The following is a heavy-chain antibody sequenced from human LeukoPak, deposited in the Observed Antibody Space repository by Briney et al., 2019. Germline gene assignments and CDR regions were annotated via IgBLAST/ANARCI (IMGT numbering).Heavy chain of an antibody. CDR2: IIPLFDTA. Sequence: SVKVSCKASGGTFSSYAISWVRQAPGQGLEWMGGIIPLFDTANYAQKFQGRVTITADKSTSTAYMELRSLRSEDTAVYYCAKGTIAAAPQNGPVDYWGQGTLVTVSS. CDR1: GGTFSSYA. J-gene: IGHJ4*02. V-gene: IGHV1-69*06. D-gene: IGHD6-13*01. CDR3: AKGTIAAAPQNGPVDY.